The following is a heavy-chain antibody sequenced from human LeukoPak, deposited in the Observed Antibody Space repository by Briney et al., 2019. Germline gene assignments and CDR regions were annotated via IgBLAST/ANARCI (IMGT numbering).Heavy chain of an antibody. V-gene: IGHV4-34*01. J-gene: IGHJ6*03. Sequence: SETLSLTCTVSGGSISSYYWSWIRQPPGKGLEWIGEINHSGSTNYNPSLKSRVTISVDTSKNQFSLKLSSVTAADTAVYYCAGEYSSSTYYYYYYYMDVWGKGTTVTVSS. CDR2: INHSGST. D-gene: IGHD6-6*01. CDR3: AGEYSSSTYYYYYYYMDV. CDR1: GGSISSYY.